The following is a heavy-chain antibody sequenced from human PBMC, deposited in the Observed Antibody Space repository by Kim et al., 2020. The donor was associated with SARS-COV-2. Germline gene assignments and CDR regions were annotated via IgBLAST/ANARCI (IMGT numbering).Heavy chain of an antibody. CDR1: GFTFSDYW. V-gene: IGHV3-7*01. CDR3: ARDSVRKINDVWYPSFDS. D-gene: IGHD6-13*01. CDR2: LNQGGGDK. Sequence: GGSLRLSCAASGFTFSDYWMTWVRQAPEKGLEWVANLNQGGGDKFYVDSVKGRFTISRDNAKNSLYLQMDSLSGEDTAVYYCARDSVRKINDVWYPSFDSWGQGTLVAVSS. J-gene: IGHJ4*02.